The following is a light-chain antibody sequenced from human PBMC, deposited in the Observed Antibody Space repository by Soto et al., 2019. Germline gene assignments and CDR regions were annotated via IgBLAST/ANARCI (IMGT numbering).Light chain of an antibody. CDR1: SSNIGAGYD. J-gene: IGLJ2*01. CDR3: QSYDSSLSVV. V-gene: IGLV1-40*01. CDR2: DNS. Sequence: QSVLTQPPSVSGAPGQRVTISCTGSSSNIGAGYDVHWYQQLPGTAPKLLIYDNSNRPSGVPDRFSGSKSGTSASLVITGLQAEDEADYYCQSYDSSLSVVFGGGTKLTVL.